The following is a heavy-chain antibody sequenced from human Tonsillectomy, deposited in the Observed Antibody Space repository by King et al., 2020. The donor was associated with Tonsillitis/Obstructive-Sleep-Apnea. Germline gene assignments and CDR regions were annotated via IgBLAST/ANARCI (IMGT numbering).Heavy chain of an antibody. J-gene: IGHJ4*02. V-gene: IGHV4-4*02. D-gene: IGHD6-13*01. CDR2: SYHNGST. Sequence: QLQESGPGLVKPSGTLSLTCVVSGGSISSSNWWSWVRQPPGKGLEWSGESYHNGSTYYKTSLKSRVTISVDKSKNQFSLKQCPVAAADTAVYYCARGGVQQLAPFNYWGQGTLVTVSS. CDR1: GGSISSSNW. CDR3: ARGGVQQLAPFNY.